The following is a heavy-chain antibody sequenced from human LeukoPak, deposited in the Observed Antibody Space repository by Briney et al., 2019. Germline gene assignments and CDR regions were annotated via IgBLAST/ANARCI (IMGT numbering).Heavy chain of an antibody. D-gene: IGHD4-23*01. J-gene: IGHJ4*02. CDR2: IYYSGST. Sequence: SGTLSLTCTVSGGSISSGGYYWSWMRQHPGKGLEWIGYIYYSGSTYYNPSLKSRVTISVDTSKNQFSLKLSSVTAADTAVYYCARDSFFGGNYDYWGQGTLVTVSS. CDR3: ARDSFFGGNYDY. V-gene: IGHV4-31*03. CDR1: GGSISSGGYY.